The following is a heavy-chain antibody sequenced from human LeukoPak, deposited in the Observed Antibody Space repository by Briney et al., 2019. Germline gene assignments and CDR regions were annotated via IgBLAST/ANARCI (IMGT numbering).Heavy chain of an antibody. CDR2: INAGNGNT. CDR1: GYTFTSYA. J-gene: IGHJ6*03. V-gene: IGHV1-3*03. CDR3: ARVSGSSWYHYYYYYMDV. Sequence: ASVKVSCKASGYTFTSYAMHWVRQAPGQRLEWMGWINAGNGNTKYSQEFQGRVTITRDTSASTAYMELSSLRSEDMAVYYCARVSGSSWYHYYYYYMDVWGKGTTVTISS. D-gene: IGHD6-13*01.